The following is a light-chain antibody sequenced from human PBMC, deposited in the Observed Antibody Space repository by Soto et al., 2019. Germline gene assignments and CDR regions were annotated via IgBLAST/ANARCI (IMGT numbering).Light chain of an antibody. J-gene: IGKJ4*01. V-gene: IGKV3D-15*01. Sequence: EIVMTQSPATLSVSPGERATLSCRASQSVSSSLAWYQQKPGQAPRLRIYGASTRAPGIPARFSGRGAGTELTLTISSLPSEDFAVYYCQQYNSWPSLTFGGGTKVEIK. CDR3: QQYNSWPSLT. CDR2: GAS. CDR1: QSVSSS.